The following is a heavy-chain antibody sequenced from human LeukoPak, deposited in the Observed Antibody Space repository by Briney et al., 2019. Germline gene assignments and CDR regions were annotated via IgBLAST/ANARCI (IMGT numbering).Heavy chain of an antibody. V-gene: IGHV1-2*02. Sequence: ASVKVSCKASGYTLSGYYMHWVRQAPGQGLEWMGWINPNSGGTNYAQKFQGRVTMTRDTSISTAYMELSRLRSDDTAVYYCARADLDEAYYGGNSRISALGYWGQGTLVTVSS. CDR2: INPNSGGT. D-gene: IGHD4-23*01. CDR1: GYTLSGYY. CDR3: ARADLDEAYYGGNSRISALGY. J-gene: IGHJ4*02.